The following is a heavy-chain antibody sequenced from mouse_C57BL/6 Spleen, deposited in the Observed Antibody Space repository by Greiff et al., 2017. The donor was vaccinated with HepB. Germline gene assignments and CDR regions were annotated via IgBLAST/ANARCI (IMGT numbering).Heavy chain of an antibody. D-gene: IGHD2-4*01. CDR1: GFSFNTYA. Sequence: EVQVVESGGGSVQPKGSLKLSCAASGFSFNTYAMNWVRQAPGKGLEWVARIRSKSNNYATYYADSVKDRFTISRDDSESMLYLQMNNLKTEDTAMYYCVRHDGEVHYDYDGPYWYFDVWGTGTTVTVSS. J-gene: IGHJ1*03. CDR2: IRSKSNNYAT. CDR3: VRHDGEVHYDYDGPYWYFDV. V-gene: IGHV10-1*01.